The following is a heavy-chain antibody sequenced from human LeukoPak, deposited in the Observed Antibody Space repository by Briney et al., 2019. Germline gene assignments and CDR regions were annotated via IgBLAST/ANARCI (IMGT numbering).Heavy chain of an antibody. V-gene: IGHV3-23*01. CDR3: AKDGGLWVSAHWGDS. CDR1: GFTFSSYT. J-gene: IGHJ4*02. Sequence: GGSLRLSCTASGFTFSSYTMSWVRQAPGKGLKWVSTITTGDGNTYYADSVKGRFTVSRDDSKNTLYLQMNSLRAEDTAVYYCAKDGGLWVSAHWGDSWGRGTLVTVSS. CDR2: ITTGDGNT. D-gene: IGHD7-27*01.